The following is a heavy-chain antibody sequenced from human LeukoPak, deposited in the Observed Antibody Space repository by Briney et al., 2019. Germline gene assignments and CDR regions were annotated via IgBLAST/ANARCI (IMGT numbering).Heavy chain of an antibody. D-gene: IGHD1-26*01. V-gene: IGHV3-23*01. CDR1: GFTFNTYG. CDR3: AKRTSYSGTYPHFDY. CDR2: ISDDGRST. Sequence: GGSLRLSCAASGFTFNTYGMNWVRQAPGRGLEWVSSISDDGRSTYYTDSVKGRFTISRDNSKNMLYLQMNSQRAEDTAVYYCAKRTSYSGTYPHFDYWGQGTLVTVSS. J-gene: IGHJ4*02.